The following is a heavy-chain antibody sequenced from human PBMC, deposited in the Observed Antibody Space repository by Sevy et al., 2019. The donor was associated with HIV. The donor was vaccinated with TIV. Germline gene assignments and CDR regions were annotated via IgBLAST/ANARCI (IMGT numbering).Heavy chain of an antibody. CDR2: ISGSGGST. V-gene: IGHV3-23*01. J-gene: IGHJ1*01. D-gene: IGHD6-13*01. CDR1: GFTFSSYA. CDR3: AKTPRIAAAGTGEHFQH. Sequence: GGSLRLSCAASGFTFSSYAMSWVRQAPGKGLEWVSAISGSGGSTYYADSVKGRFTISRDNSKNTLYLQMNSLRAEDTAVYYCAKTPRIAAAGTGEHFQHWGQGTLVTVSS.